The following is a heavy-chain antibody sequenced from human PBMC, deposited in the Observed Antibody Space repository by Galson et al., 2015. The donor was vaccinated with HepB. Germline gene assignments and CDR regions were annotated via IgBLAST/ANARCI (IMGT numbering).Heavy chain of an antibody. D-gene: IGHD2-15*01. CDR1: GYTFTSYG. V-gene: IGHV1-18*01. J-gene: IGHJ4*02. CDR3: ARYTSNVWVAGLDY. CDR2: ISAYNGNT. Sequence: SVKVSCKASGYTFTSYGISWVRQAPGQGLEWMGWISAYNGNTNYAQKLQGRVTMTTDTSTSTAYMELRSLRSDDTAVYYCARYTSNVWVAGLDYWGQGTLVTVSS.